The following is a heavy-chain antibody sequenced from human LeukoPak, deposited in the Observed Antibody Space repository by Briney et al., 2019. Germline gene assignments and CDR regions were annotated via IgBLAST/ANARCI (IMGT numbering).Heavy chain of an antibody. Sequence: GGSLRLSCAASGFTVSSNYMSWVRQAPGKGLEWVSVIYSGGSTYYADSVEGRFTISRDNSKNTLYLQMNSLRAEDTAVYYCARVAYCGGDCYPEYFQHWGQGTLVTVSS. D-gene: IGHD2-21*02. CDR3: ARVAYCGGDCYPEYFQH. J-gene: IGHJ1*01. CDR2: IYSGGST. CDR1: GFTVSSNY. V-gene: IGHV3-66*01.